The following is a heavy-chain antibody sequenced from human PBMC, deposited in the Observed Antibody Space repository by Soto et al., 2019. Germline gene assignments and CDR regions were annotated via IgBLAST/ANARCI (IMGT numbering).Heavy chain of an antibody. CDR2: ISYDGSNK. Sequence: GGSLRLSCAASGFTFSSYGMHWVRQAPGKGLEWVAVISYDGSNKYYADSVKGRFTISRDNSKNTLYLQMNSLRAEDTAVYYCAKDTGAVAGTYYYYMDVWGKGTTVTVSS. CDR3: AKDTGAVAGTYYYYMDV. D-gene: IGHD6-19*01. CDR1: GFTFSSYG. J-gene: IGHJ6*03. V-gene: IGHV3-30*18.